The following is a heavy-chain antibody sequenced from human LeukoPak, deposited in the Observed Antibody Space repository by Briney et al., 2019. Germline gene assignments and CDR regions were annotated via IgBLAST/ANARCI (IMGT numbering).Heavy chain of an antibody. J-gene: IGHJ5*02. D-gene: IGHD3-10*02. Sequence: HTGGSLRLSCAASGFTFSSYWMHWVRQAPGKGLVWVSRINRDGSVTSYADSVKGRFTISRDNAKNSLFLQMNSLRAEDTAVYYCARGLGSSNYDVGNLWGQGTLVTVSS. CDR2: INRDGSVT. CDR3: ARGLGSSNYDVGNL. V-gene: IGHV3-74*01. CDR1: GFTFSSYW.